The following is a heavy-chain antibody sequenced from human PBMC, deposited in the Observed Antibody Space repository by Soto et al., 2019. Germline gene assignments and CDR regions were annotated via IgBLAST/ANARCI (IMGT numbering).Heavy chain of an antibody. CDR2: INWNGGST. J-gene: IGHJ5*02. V-gene: IGHV3-20*01. CDR1: GFTFDDYG. Sequence: EVQLVESGGGVVRPGGSLRLSCAASGFTFDDYGMSWFRQAPGKGLEWVSGINWNGGSTGYADSVKGRFTISRDNAKNSLYLQMNSLRAEDTALYHCARTGYCDYRSWFDPWGQGTLVTVSS. D-gene: IGHD4-17*01. CDR3: ARTGYCDYRSWFDP.